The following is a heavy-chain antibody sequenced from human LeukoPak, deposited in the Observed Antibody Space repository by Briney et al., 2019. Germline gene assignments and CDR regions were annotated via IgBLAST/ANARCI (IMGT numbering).Heavy chain of an antibody. D-gene: IGHD1-26*01. CDR2: INSDGSST. Sequence: PGGSLRLSCAASGFTFSSYWMHWVRQAPGKGLVWVSRINSDGSSTSYADSVRGRFTISRDNAKNTLYLQMNSLRAEDTAVYYCARDWDYYYYYYMDVWGKGTTVTVSS. V-gene: IGHV3-74*01. CDR3: ARDWDYYYYYYMDV. CDR1: GFTFSSYW. J-gene: IGHJ6*03.